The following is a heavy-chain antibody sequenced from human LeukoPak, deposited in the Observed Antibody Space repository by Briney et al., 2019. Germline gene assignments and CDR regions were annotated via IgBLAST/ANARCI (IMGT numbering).Heavy chain of an antibody. D-gene: IGHD3-10*01. CDR3: ARDRAMVRGVIPWSFDL. J-gene: IGHJ2*01. Sequence: GRSLRLSCAASGFTFSSYARHWVRQAPGKGLEWVAGIAYDGSNKYYADSANGRFTISRDNSKTTLYLQINSLRTQDTAGYYCARDRAMVRGVIPWSFDLWGRGTLVTVSS. CDR1: GFTFSSYA. CDR2: IAYDGSNK. V-gene: IGHV3-30-3*01.